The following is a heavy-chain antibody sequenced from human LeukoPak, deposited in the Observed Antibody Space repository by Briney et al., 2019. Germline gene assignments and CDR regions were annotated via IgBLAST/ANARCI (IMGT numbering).Heavy chain of an antibody. J-gene: IGHJ4*02. CDR3: ARTTAMVTIFDY. CDR1: GYTFTSYA. D-gene: IGHD5-18*01. CDR2: INAGNGNT. V-gene: IGHV1-3*01. Sequence: ASAKVSCKASGYTFTSYAMHWVRQAPGQRLEWMGWINAGNGNTKYSQKFQGRVTITRDTSASTAYMELSSLRSEDTAVYYCARTTAMVTIFDYWGQGTQVTVSS.